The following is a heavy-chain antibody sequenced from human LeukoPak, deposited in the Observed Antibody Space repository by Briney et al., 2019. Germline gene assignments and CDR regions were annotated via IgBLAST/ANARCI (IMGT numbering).Heavy chain of an antibody. CDR2: ISAYNGNT. Sequence: GASVKVSCKACGYTFTNYGISWVRQAPGQGLEWRGWISAYNGNTNYTRKLQGRVTMTTDTSTSTAYLELRSLRSDDTAAYYCARGSINRYCSGTSCYRSDYFDYWGQGTLVTVSS. CDR3: ARGSINRYCSGTSCYRSDYFDY. J-gene: IGHJ4*02. D-gene: IGHD2-2*02. V-gene: IGHV1-18*01. CDR1: GYTFTNYG.